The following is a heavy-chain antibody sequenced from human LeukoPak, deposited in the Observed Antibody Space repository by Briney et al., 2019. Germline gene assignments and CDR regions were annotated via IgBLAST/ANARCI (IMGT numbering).Heavy chain of an antibody. CDR3: ARDRGGLGPTTLDH. Sequence: GGSLRLSCAASGFTFRTSWMHWVRQGSRKGLVWVSRISSDGSDIRYADSVKGRFTISRDNAKNTLYQLMSSLRAEDTALYYCARDRGGLGPTTLDHWGQGTLVTVSS. J-gene: IGHJ4*02. D-gene: IGHD1-26*01. CDR2: ISSDGSDI. V-gene: IGHV3-74*01. CDR1: GFTFRTSW.